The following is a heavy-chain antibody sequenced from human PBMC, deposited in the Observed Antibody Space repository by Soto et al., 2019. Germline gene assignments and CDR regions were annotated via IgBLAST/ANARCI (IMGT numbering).Heavy chain of an antibody. CDR1: GDSVSSNSAA. D-gene: IGHD3-3*01. CDR3: ARDRGTIFGVVIYYYYYGMDV. J-gene: IGHJ6*02. CDR2: TYYRSKWYN. Sequence: SQTLSLTCVISGDSVSSNSAACNWIRQSPSRGLEWLGRTYYRSKWYNDYAVSVKSRITINPDTSKNQFSLQLNSVTPEDTAVYYCARDRGTIFGVVIYYYYYGMDVWGQGTTVTVSS. V-gene: IGHV6-1*01.